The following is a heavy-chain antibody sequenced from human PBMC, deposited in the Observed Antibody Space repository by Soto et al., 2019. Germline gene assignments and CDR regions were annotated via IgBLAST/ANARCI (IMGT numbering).Heavy chain of an antibody. CDR2: IYYSGST. D-gene: IGHD5-18*01. CDR3: ARGRELWSNWFDP. J-gene: IGHJ5*02. V-gene: IGHV4-30-4*01. CDR1: GGSISSGDYY. Sequence: SETLSLTCTVSGGSISSGDYYWSWIRQPPGKGLEWIGYIYYSGSTYYNPSLKSRVTISVDTSKNQFSLKLSYVTAADTAVYYCARGRELWSNWFDPWGQGTLVTVSS.